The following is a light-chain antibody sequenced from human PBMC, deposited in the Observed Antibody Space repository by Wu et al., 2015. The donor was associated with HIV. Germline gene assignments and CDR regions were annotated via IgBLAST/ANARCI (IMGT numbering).Light chain of an antibody. J-gene: IGKJ2*01. V-gene: IGKV3-15*01. CDR3: QQYNNWPPFT. Sequence: EIVMTQSPATLSVSPGERATLSCRASQTISSNLAWYQQKPGQAPRLLIYGASTRATGIPARFSGSGSGTEFTLTISGMQSEDFAVYYCQQYNNWPPFTFGLGDQGWRSN. CDR1: QTISSN. CDR2: GAS.